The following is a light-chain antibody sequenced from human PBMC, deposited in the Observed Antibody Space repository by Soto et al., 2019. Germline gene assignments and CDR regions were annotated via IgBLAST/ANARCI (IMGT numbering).Light chain of an antibody. CDR2: DVT. CDR3: SSYAGNYVYV. J-gene: IGLJ1*01. V-gene: IGLV2-11*01. Sequence: QSALTQPRSVSGSPGQSVTISCTGTSSDVGGYNYVSWYQRHAGKGPKLIIYDVTERPSGVPDRFSASKPGNTASLTISGLQTEDEGDYYCSSYAGNYVYVFGSGTKVTVL. CDR1: SSDVGGYNY.